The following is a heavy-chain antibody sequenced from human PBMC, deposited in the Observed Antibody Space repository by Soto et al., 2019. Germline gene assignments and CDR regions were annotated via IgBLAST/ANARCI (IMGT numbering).Heavy chain of an antibody. Sequence: SSETLSLTCTVSGGSISSTRHYWAWIRQPPGEGLEWIGNIYYSGSTYFNPSLESRVSMSVDTSKNQFSLRLSSVSAADTAVYYCARLAYYFDNSGYYQTSPFDYWGQGTLVTVSS. CDR1: GGSISSTRHY. V-gene: IGHV4-39*01. CDR2: IYYSGST. D-gene: IGHD3-22*01. CDR3: ARLAYYFDNSGYYQTSPFDY. J-gene: IGHJ4*02.